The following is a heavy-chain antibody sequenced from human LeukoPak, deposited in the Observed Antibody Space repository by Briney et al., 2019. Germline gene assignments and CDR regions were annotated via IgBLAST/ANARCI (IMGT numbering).Heavy chain of an antibody. D-gene: IGHD6-13*01. CDR3: ARHLAELRGRSWPYYYYYYFDV. CDR1: KASYIGDS. V-gene: IGHV4-34*01. Sequence: PSETLSLTCAVSKASYIGDSWSWIRQPPGKGLEWIGEINHSGSSDYNPSLKSRVTISADTSRNEVSLSLTCVTAADTAVYYCARHLAELRGRSWPYYYYYYFDVWGTGTTVTISS. CDR2: INHSGSS. J-gene: IGHJ6*03.